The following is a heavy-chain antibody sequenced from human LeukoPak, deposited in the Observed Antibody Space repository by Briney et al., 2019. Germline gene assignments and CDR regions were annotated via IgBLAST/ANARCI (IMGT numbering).Heavy chain of an antibody. D-gene: IGHD3-10*01. J-gene: IGHJ5*01. CDR3: IKAGGAGSYYYWFDS. V-gene: IGHV1-2*02. Sequence: ASVKVSCKASGYTFTGYYMHWVRQAPGQGLEWMGWINPNSGGTNYAQKFQGRVTMTRDTSISTAYMELSRLRPEDTALYYCIKAGGAGSYYYWFDSWGQGTLVTVSS. CDR2: INPNSGGT. CDR1: GYTFTGYY.